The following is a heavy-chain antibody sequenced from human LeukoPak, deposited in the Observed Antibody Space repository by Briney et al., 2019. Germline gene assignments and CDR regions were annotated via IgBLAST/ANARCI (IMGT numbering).Heavy chain of an antibody. Sequence: PGGSLRLSCAASGFTFSGYGMHWVRRAPGKGLEWVAIIWYDGSKEYYADSVKGRFTISRDNSKNTLYLQMHSLRAEDTAVYYCARGDTAMVPCYWGQGTLVTVSS. CDR3: ARGDTAMVPCY. CDR2: IWYDGSKE. CDR1: GFTFSGYG. D-gene: IGHD5-18*01. J-gene: IGHJ4*02. V-gene: IGHV3-33*01.